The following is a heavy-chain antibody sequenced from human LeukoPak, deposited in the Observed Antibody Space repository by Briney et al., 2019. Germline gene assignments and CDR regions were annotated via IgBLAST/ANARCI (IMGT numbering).Heavy chain of an antibody. J-gene: IGHJ5*02. V-gene: IGHV4-59*06. Sequence: KPSETLSLTCTVSGGSISSYYWSWIRQPPGKGLEWIGYIYYSGSTYYNPSLKSRVTISVDTSKNQFSLKLSSVTAADTAVYCCARIMITFGGVIDPLDNWFDPWGQGTLVTVSS. CDR2: IYYSGST. CDR1: GGSISSYY. CDR3: ARIMITFGGVIDPLDNWFDP. D-gene: IGHD3-16*02.